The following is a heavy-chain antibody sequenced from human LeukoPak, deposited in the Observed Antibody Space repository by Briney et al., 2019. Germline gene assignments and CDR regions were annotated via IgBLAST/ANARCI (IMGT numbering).Heavy chain of an antibody. D-gene: IGHD6-13*01. Sequence: PSETLSLTCSVSGGSISSRSYYWGWVRQPPGKGLEWIGSTYYTGSTYYNPSLRSRVSISGDTSKNQVSLKVNPVTAADTAVYYCARLGAAPGPPHYFYYGMDVWGQGTTVTVS. CDR2: TYYTGST. J-gene: IGHJ6*02. CDR1: GGSISSRSYY. CDR3: ARLGAAPGPPHYFYYGMDV. V-gene: IGHV4-39*01.